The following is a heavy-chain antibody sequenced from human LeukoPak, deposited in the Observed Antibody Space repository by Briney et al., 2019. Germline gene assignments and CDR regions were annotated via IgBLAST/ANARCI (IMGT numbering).Heavy chain of an antibody. CDR3: ARSIMGPQLVGSTALAWFDP. J-gene: IGHJ5*02. D-gene: IGHD6-13*01. V-gene: IGHV4-4*07. CDR2: IYTSGST. CDR1: GGSISSYY. Sequence: PSETLSLTCTVSGGSISSYYWSWIRQPAGKGLEWIGRIYTSGSTNYNPSLKSRVTMSVDTSKNQFSLKLSSVTAADTAVYYCARSIMGPQLVGSTALAWFDPWGQGTLVTVSS.